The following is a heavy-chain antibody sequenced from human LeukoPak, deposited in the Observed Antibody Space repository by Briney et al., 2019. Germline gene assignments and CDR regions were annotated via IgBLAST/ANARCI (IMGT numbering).Heavy chain of an antibody. CDR3: ARARRDGYNYDYLDF. Sequence: ASVKVSCKASGYTFTAYYMHWVRQAPGQGLGWMGWINPNSGGTNSAQNFQDRVTMTRDTSISTAYVEVSRLRSDDTAVYYCARARRDGYNYDYLDFWGQGTLVTVSS. J-gene: IGHJ4*02. D-gene: IGHD5-24*01. CDR1: GYTFTAYY. V-gene: IGHV1-2*02. CDR2: INPNSGGT.